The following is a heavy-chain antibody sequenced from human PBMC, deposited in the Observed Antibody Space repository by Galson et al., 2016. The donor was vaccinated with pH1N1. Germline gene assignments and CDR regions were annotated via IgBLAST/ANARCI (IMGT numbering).Heavy chain of an antibody. Sequence: SLRLSCAASGFIFTSYTISWVRQAPGKGLEWISFVSESASTTYYSESLQGRFTISRDNSKNTLYLQMNSLRAEDTAIYFCARDEGYVNYYRGMDVWGQGTTVIVSS. CDR3: ARDEGYVNYYRGMDV. D-gene: IGHD5-12*01. J-gene: IGHJ6*02. CDR2: VSESASTT. V-gene: IGHV3-11*01. CDR1: GFIFTSYT.